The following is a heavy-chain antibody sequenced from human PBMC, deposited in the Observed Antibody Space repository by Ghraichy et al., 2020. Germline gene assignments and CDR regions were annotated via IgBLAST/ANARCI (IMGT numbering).Heavy chain of an antibody. Sequence: GESLNISCAASGFTFSSYAMSWVRQAPGKGLEWVSAISGSGGSTYYADSVKGRFTISRDNSKNTLYLQMNSLRAEDTAVYYCAKDPNYYGSGSEFDYWGQGTLVTVSS. CDR3: AKDPNYYGSGSEFDY. J-gene: IGHJ4*02. V-gene: IGHV3-23*01. D-gene: IGHD3-10*01. CDR2: ISGSGGST. CDR1: GFTFSSYA.